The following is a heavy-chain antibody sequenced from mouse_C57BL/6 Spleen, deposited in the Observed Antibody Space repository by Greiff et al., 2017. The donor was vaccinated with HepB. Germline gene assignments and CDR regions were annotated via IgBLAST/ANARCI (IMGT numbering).Heavy chain of an antibody. CDR1: GFSLTSYG. CDR2: IWSGGST. J-gene: IGHJ3*01. V-gene: IGHV2-2*01. Sequence: VQLVESGPGLVQPSQRLSITCTVSGFSLTSYGVHWVRQSPGKGLEWLGVIWSGGSTDYNAAFISRLSISKDHSKSQVFFKMNSLQADDTAIYYCAGTTMVTSFAYWGQGTLVTVSA. CDR3: AGTTMVTSFAY. D-gene: IGHD2-2*01.